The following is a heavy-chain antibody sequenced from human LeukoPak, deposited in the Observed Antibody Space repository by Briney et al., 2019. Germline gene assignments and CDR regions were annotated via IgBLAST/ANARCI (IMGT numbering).Heavy chain of an antibody. CDR3: TRRSAYDYFDY. J-gene: IGHJ4*02. CDR1: GFTFGDYA. D-gene: IGHD3-3*01. Sequence: PGRSLRLSCTASGFTFGDYAMSWVRQAPGKGLEWVGFIRSEDYGGTTEYAASVKGRFTISRDDSKSIAYLQMNSLKTEDTAVYYCTRRSAYDYFDYWGQRTLVTVSS. CDR2: IRSEDYGGTT. V-gene: IGHV3-49*04.